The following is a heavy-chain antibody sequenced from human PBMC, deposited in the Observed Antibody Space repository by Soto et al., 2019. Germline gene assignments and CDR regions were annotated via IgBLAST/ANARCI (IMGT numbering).Heavy chain of an antibody. J-gene: IGHJ3*02. CDR3: AGSSGYRLDAFDI. V-gene: IGHV4-31*03. CDR1: GGSISSGGYY. D-gene: IGHD3-22*01. Sequence: SETLSRTCTVSGGSISSGGYYWSWIRQHPGKGLEWIGYIYYSGSTYYNPSLKSRVTISVDTSKNQFSLKLSSVTAADTAVYYCAGSSGYRLDAFDIWGRGTMVTVS. CDR2: IYYSGST.